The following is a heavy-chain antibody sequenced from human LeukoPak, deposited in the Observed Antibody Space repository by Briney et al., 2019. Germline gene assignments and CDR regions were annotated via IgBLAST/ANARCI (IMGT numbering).Heavy chain of an antibody. J-gene: IGHJ3*02. Sequence: ASVKVSCKVSGYTLTELSVHWVRQAPGKGLEWMGGFDPEDGETIYAQKFQGRVTMTEDTSTDTAYMELSSLRSEDTAVYYCATDILTGFLIGGAFDIWGQGTMVTVSS. CDR2: FDPEDGET. D-gene: IGHD3-9*01. CDR3: ATDILTGFLIGGAFDI. CDR1: GYTLTELS. V-gene: IGHV1-24*01.